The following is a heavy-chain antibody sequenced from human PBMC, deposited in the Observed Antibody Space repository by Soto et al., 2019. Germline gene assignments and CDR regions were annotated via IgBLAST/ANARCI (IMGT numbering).Heavy chain of an antibody. CDR1: GFTFTRYS. V-gene: IGHV3-21*06. CDR3: ARESGDIISDFDF. J-gene: IGHJ4*02. D-gene: IGHD3-10*01. CDR2: ISSTTNYI. Sequence: EVQLVESGGGLVQPGGSLRLSCAASGFTFTRYSMNCVRQAPGKGLEWVSSISSTTNYIYYGDSMTGRFTISRDNAKNSLYLEMNSPRAAATAVYYCARESGDIISDFDFWGPGTPGTGSS.